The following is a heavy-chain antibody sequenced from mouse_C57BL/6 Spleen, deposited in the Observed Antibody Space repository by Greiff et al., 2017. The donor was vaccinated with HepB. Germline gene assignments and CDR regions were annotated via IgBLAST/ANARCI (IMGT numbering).Heavy chain of an antibody. CDR3: ARGPHYYGSSYDWYFDV. J-gene: IGHJ1*03. D-gene: IGHD1-1*01. CDR1: GYTFTSYW. V-gene: IGHV1-52*01. CDR2: IDPSDSET. Sequence: VQLQQPGAELVRPGSSVKLSCKASGYTFTSYWMHWVKQRPIQGLEWIGNIDPSDSETHYNQKFKDKATLTVDKSSSTAYMQLSSLTSEDSAVYYCARGPHYYGSSYDWYFDVWGTGTTVTVSS.